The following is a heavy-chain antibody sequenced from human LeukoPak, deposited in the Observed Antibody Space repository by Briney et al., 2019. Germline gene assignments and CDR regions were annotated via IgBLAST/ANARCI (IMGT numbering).Heavy chain of an antibody. J-gene: IGHJ4*02. D-gene: IGHD3-10*01. Sequence: SQTLSLTCTVSGGSISNGDYYWSWIRQPPGKGLEWIGYIYYSGSTNYNPSLKSRVTISLDTSKNQFSLKLTSVTAADTAVYYCASDFGYWGQGTLVTVSS. V-gene: IGHV4-30-4*01. CDR3: ASDFGY. CDR2: IYYSGST. CDR1: GGSISNGDYY.